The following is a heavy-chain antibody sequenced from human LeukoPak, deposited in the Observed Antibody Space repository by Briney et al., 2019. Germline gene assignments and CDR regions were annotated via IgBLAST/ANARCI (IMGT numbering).Heavy chain of an antibody. Sequence: PGGSLRLSCEASGFTFSTFAMIWVRQPPGKGLEWVSSIFPSGGEIHYADSVRGRFTISRDNSKSTLSLQMNSLRAEDTAVYYCAKTFNREYSGNDRDYWGQGTLVTVSS. J-gene: IGHJ4*02. V-gene: IGHV3-23*01. CDR2: IFPSGGEI. CDR3: AKTFNREYSGNDRDY. D-gene: IGHD5-12*01. CDR1: GFTFSTFA.